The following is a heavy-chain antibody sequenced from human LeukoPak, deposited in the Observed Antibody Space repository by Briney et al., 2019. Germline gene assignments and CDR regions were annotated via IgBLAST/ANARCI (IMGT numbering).Heavy chain of an antibody. CDR1: GYTFTTYN. D-gene: IGHD6-19*01. CDR3: ARDLKRGYSSGRYSWGTGSSNDY. V-gene: IGHV1-18*01. J-gene: IGHJ4*02. CDR2: ISGYNGNT. Sequence: GASVKVSCKASGYTFTTYNINWVRQAPGQGLEWMGWISGYNGNTNYAQKLQGRVTMTTDTSTSTAYMELRSLRSDDTAVYYCARDLKRGYSSGRYSWGTGSSNDYWGQGTLVTVSS.